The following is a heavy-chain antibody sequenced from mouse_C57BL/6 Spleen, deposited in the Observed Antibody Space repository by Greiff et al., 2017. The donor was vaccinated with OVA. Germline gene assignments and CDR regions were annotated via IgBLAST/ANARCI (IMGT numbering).Heavy chain of an antibody. V-gene: IGHV2-2*01. CDR2: IWSGGST. J-gene: IGHJ3*01. CDR3: ARESLYDYDGAWFAY. D-gene: IGHD2-4*01. CDR1: GFSLTSYG. Sequence: VKLVESGPGLVQPSQSLSITCTVSGFSLTSYGVHWVRQSPGKGLEWLGVIWSGGSTDYNAAFISRLSISKDNSKSQVFFKMNSLQADDTAIYYCARESLYDYDGAWFAYWGQGTLVTVSA.